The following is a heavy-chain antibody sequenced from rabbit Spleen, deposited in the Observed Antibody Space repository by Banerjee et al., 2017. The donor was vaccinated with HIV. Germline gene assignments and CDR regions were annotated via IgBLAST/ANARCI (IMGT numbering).Heavy chain of an antibody. D-gene: IGHD1-1*01. Sequence: QLEESGGDLVKPEGSLTLSCKASGFTIGTNYYMCWVRQAPGKGLEWIGDIDPIFGIAVYASWVNGRFTISSHNAQNTLYLQLNSLTAADTATYFCVREVYHILGLWGPGTLVTVS. J-gene: IGHJ4*01. CDR3: VREVYHILGL. CDR2: IDPIFGIA. V-gene: IGHV1S7*01. CDR1: GFTIGTNYY.